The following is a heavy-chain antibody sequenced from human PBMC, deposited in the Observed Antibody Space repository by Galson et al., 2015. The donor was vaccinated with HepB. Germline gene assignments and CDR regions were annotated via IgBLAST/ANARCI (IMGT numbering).Heavy chain of an antibody. Sequence: PALVKPTQTVTLTCSFSGFSLNARGMCVSWIRQPPGKALEWLALIDWDDDKYCSTSLKTRLTLSKDTSKNQVVLTVANMDPVDTATYYCARTQTSVTTSYYFDSWGQGTLVTVSS. J-gene: IGHJ4*02. CDR2: IDWDDDK. CDR3: ARTQTSVTTSYYFDS. V-gene: IGHV2-70*01. CDR1: GFSLNARGMC. D-gene: IGHD4-17*01.